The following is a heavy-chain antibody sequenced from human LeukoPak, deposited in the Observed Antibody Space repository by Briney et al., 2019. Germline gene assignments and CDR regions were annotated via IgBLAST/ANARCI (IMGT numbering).Heavy chain of an antibody. Sequence: GGSLRLSCAASGFTFSTYGMHWVRQAPGKGLEWVGRIKSKNDGGTTDYATAVEGRFSISRDDPKNTLYLQMNSLKIDDTAIYYCTTSKGLRGWGQGTLVTVSS. J-gene: IGHJ4*02. D-gene: IGHD2-8*01. CDR1: GFTFSTYG. V-gene: IGHV3-15*01. CDR2: IKSKNDGGTT. CDR3: TTSKGLRG.